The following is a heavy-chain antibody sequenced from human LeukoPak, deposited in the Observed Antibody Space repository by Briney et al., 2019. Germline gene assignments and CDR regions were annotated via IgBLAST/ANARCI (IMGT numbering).Heavy chain of an antibody. V-gene: IGHV4-39*07. D-gene: IGHD3-10*01. CDR2: IYYSGST. CDR3: ARDRDGYFDY. J-gene: IGHJ4*02. Sequence: SETLSLTCTVSGGSISSSSYYWGWIRQPPGKGLEWIGSIYYSGSTYYNPSLKSRVTISVDRSKNQFSLKLSSVTAADTAVYYCARDRDGYFDYWGQGTLVTVSS. CDR1: GGSISSSSYY.